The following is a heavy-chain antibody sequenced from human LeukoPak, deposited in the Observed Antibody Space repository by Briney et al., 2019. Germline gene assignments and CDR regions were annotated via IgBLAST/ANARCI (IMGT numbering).Heavy chain of an antibody. CDR2: IYYSGDT. V-gene: IGHV4-59*01. CDR3: ARGTTRYTTTYYFDY. D-gene: IGHD2-2*02. CDR1: GTSISNYY. J-gene: IGHJ4*02. Sequence: SETLSLTCTVSGTSISNYYWSWIRQPPGKGLEWIGYIYYSGDTNHNPSLKSRVTMSVDTSKNQFSLKLSSLTAADTAVFYCARGTTRYTTTYYFDYWGQGTLVTVSS.